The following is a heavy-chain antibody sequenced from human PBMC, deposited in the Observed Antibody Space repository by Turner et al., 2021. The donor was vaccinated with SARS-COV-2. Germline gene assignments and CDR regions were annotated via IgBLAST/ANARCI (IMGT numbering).Heavy chain of an antibody. D-gene: IGHD6-13*01. Sequence: QVQLVESGGGVVQPGRSLRLSWAASGFTFSSYAMHWVRQAPGKGLEGVAVISYDGSNKYYTDSVKGRFTISRDNSKNTLYLQMNSLRAEDTAVYYCARESIAAAGRDFDYWGQGTLVTVSS. CDR3: ARESIAAAGRDFDY. CDR1: GFTFSSYA. J-gene: IGHJ4*02. V-gene: IGHV3-30-3*01. CDR2: ISYDGSNK.